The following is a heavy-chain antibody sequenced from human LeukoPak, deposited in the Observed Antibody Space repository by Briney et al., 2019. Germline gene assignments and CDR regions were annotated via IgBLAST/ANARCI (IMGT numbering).Heavy chain of an antibody. CDR1: GYTFTDYY. D-gene: IGHD5-24*01. J-gene: IGHJ6*04. CDR2: VDPEDGET. V-gene: IGHV1-69-2*01. CDR3: AREVEMATMGV. Sequence: ASVKVSCKVSGYTFTDYYMHWVQQAPGKGLEWMGLVDPEDGETIYAEKFQGRVTITADTSTDTAYMELSSLRSEDTAVYYCAREVEMATMGVWGKGTTVTVSS.